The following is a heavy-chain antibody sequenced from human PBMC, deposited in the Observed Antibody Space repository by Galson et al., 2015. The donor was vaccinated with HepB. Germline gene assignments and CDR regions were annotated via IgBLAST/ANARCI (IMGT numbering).Heavy chain of an antibody. CDR2: INWNGGST. CDR1: GFTFDDYG. V-gene: IGHV3-20*04. J-gene: IGHJ6*02. Sequence: SLRLSCAASGFTFDDYGMSWVRQAPGKGLEWVSGINWNGGSTGYADSVKGRFTISRDNAKNSLYLQMNSLRAGDTALYYCARGWYSSTHQYGMDVWGQGTTVTVSS. D-gene: IGHD6-13*01. CDR3: ARGWYSSTHQYGMDV.